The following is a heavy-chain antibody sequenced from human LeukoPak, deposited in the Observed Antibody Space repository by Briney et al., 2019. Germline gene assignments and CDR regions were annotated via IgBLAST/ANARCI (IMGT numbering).Heavy chain of an antibody. CDR3: ASAAGYSSGWYFDY. CDR2: INHSGST. Sequence: PSETLSLTCAVYGGSFSGYYWSWIRQTPGKGLEWIGEINHSGSTNYNPSLKSRVTISVDTSKNQYSLKLSSVTAADTAVYYCASAAGYSSGWYFDYWGQGTLVTVSS. D-gene: IGHD6-19*01. J-gene: IGHJ4*02. V-gene: IGHV4-34*01. CDR1: GGSFSGYY.